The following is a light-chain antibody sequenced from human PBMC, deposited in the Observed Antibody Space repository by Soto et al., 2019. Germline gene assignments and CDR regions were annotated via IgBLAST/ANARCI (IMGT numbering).Light chain of an antibody. CDR2: GAS. CDR1: QSVSNSF. Sequence: EIVLTQSPGTLSLSPGERTTLSCRASQSVSNSFLAWYQQKPDQAPRLLIYGASSRATGIPDRFSGSGSGTDFTLTIGRLEPEDFAVYYCQQYSSSPLTFGGGTKVEIK. J-gene: IGKJ4*01. V-gene: IGKV3-20*01. CDR3: QQYSSSPLT.